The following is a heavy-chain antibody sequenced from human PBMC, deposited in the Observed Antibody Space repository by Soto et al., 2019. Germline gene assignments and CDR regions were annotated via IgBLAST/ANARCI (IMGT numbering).Heavy chain of an antibody. CDR2: IIPIFGTA. Sequence: ASVKVSCKASGGTFSSYAISWVRQAPGQGLEWMGGIIPIFGTANYAQKFQGRVTITADESTSTAYMELSSLRSEDTAVYYCARALGHPSSTPDGNNHSYYYGMDVWGQGTTVTVSS. V-gene: IGHV1-69*13. CDR3: ARALGHPSSTPDGNNHSYYYGMDV. CDR1: GGTFSSYA. D-gene: IGHD2-2*01. J-gene: IGHJ6*02.